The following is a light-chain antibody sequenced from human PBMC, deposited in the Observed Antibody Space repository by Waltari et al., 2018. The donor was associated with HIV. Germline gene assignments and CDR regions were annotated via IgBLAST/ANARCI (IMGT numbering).Light chain of an antibody. CDR3: GTRDNDLGPVI. V-gene: IGLV1-51*02. J-gene: IGLJ2*01. CDR2: EST. CDR1: PAHLGANA. Sequence: SVLTHPPSRSAAPAPTVTISSAGHPAHLGANAVSGYQQLPGAAPRLIIYESTKRPSVISDRFSASKSDTTATLDIAGVQPGDEAMYFCGTRDNDLGPVILGGGTWVTVL.